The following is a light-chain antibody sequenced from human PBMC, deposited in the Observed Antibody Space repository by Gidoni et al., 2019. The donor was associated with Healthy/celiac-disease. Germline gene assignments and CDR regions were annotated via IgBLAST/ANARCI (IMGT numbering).Light chain of an antibody. CDR3: AAWDDSLNGSWV. CDR2: SNK. V-gene: IGLV1-44*01. J-gene: IGLJ3*02. CDR1: SSNIGSNT. Sequence: QSVLTQPPSASGPPGQRVTISCSGSSSNIGSNTVNWYQQLPGPAPKLLIYSNKQRPPGVPDRFSGSKSGTSASLAISGLQSEDEADYYCAAWDDSLNGSWVFGGGTKLTVL.